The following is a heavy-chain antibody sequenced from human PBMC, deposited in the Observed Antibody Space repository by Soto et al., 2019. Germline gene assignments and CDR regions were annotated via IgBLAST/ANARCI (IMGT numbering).Heavy chain of an antibody. J-gene: IGHJ4*02. V-gene: IGHV1-18*01. Sequence: QVHLVQSGAEVKKPGASVKVSCKGSGYGFTTYGITWVRQAPGQGLEWMAWISAHNGNTNYAQKLQGRVTVTRDTSTCTAYMELRSLRSDDTAVYYCARGRYGDYWGQGPLVTVSS. CDR1: GYGFTTYG. D-gene: IGHD1-1*01. CDR2: ISAHNGNT. CDR3: ARGRYGDY.